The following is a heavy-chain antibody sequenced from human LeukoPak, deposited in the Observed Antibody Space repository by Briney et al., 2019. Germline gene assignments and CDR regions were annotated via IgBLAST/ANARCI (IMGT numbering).Heavy chain of an antibody. CDR2: ISGSGGST. Sequence: GGSLRLSCAASGFTFSSYAMSRVRQAPGKGLEWVSAISGSGGSTYYADSVKGRFTISRDNSKNTLYLQMNSLRAEDTAVYYCARDDGYRSLVYWGQGTLVTVSS. CDR3: ARDDGYRSLVY. V-gene: IGHV3-23*01. J-gene: IGHJ4*02. D-gene: IGHD5-24*01. CDR1: GFTFSSYA.